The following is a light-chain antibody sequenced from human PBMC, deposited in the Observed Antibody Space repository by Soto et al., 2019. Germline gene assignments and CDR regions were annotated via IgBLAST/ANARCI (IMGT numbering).Light chain of an antibody. CDR2: AAS. V-gene: IGKV1-27*01. CDR1: QDISNY. CDR3: QKYNSAYGT. Sequence: DIQMTQSPSSLSASVGDRVTITCRASQDISNYLAWYQKRPGKLPKLLIYAASTLQSGVPSRFSGSGSQTDFTLTISSLQPEDVATYYCQKYNSAYGTFGQGTQVEIK. J-gene: IGKJ1*01.